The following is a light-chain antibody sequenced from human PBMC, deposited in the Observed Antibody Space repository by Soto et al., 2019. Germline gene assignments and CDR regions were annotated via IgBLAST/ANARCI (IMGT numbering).Light chain of an antibody. V-gene: IGLV2-14*01. CDR3: SSFTTSRTWV. CDR1: SSDVGGYNY. J-gene: IGLJ3*02. Sequence: QSVLTQPASVSGSPGQSVTISCTGTSSDVGGYNYVSWYQQYPGKAPKLMIYEVSNRPSGVSNRFSGSKSGNTASLTISGLQAEDEADYYCSSFTTSRTWVFGGGTKL. CDR2: EVS.